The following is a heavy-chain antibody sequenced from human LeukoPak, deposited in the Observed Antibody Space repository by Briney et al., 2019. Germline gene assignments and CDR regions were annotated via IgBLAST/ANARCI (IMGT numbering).Heavy chain of an antibody. CDR2: IIPILGIA. D-gene: IGHD2-2*01. Sequence: SVKVSCKASGGXFSSYAISWVRQAPGQGLEWMGGIIPILGIANYAQKFQGRVTITADKSTSTAYMELSSLRSEDAAVYYCARKGNIVVVPAARPEAFDIWGQGTMVTVSS. CDR3: ARKGNIVVVPAARPEAFDI. V-gene: IGHV1-69*04. CDR1: GGXFSSYA. J-gene: IGHJ3*02.